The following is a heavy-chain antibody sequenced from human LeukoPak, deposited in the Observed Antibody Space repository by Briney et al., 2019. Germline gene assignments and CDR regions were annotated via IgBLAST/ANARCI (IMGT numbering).Heavy chain of an antibody. D-gene: IGHD5-18*01. CDR3: ARGYGVTAMVRDWFDP. J-gene: IGHJ5*02. Sequence: SQTLSLTCAVYGGSFSGYYWSWIRQPPGKGLEWIGEINHSGSTNYNPSLKSRVTISVDTSKNQFSLKLSSVTAADTAVYYCARGYGVTAMVRDWFDPWGQGTLVTVSS. V-gene: IGHV4-34*01. CDR2: INHSGST. CDR1: GGSFSGYY.